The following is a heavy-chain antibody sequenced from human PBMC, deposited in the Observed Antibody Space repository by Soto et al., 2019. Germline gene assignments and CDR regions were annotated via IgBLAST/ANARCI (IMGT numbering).Heavy chain of an antibody. CDR1: GFSFSTYS. V-gene: IGHV3-48*02. CDR3: ARGGSSSDNGMDV. J-gene: IGHJ6*02. Sequence: EVQLVESGGGLVQPGGSLRLSCAASGFSFSTYSMNWVRQAPGKGLEWVSYISSRSYTIYYVDSVKVRFTISRDNAKNSLYLQMNSLRDEDTAVYYCARGGSSSDNGMDVWGQGTTVTVSS. CDR2: ISSRSYTI. D-gene: IGHD6-6*01.